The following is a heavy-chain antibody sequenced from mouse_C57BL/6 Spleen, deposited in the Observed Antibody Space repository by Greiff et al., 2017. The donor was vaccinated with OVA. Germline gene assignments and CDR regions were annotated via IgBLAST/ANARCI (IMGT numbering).Heavy chain of an antibody. D-gene: IGHD2-10*01. CDR3: ARSFYGPYYAMDY. J-gene: IGHJ4*01. CDR1: GYTFTSYW. V-gene: IGHV1-69*01. Sequence: QVQLQQPGAELVMPGASVKLSCKASGYTFTSYWMHWVKQRPGQGLEWIGEIDPSDSYTNYNQKFKGKSTLTVDKSSSTAYMQLSSLTSEDSAVYFCARSFYGPYYAMDYWGQGTSVTVSS. CDR2: IDPSDSYT.